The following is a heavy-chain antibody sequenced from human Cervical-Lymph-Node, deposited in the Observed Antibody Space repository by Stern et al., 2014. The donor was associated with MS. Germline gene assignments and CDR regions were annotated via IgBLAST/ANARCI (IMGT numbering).Heavy chain of an antibody. Sequence: QVQLVESGPGLVKPSETLSLTCTVSGASISTYYWSWIRQPPRRGLEWVGYAFHTGTTIYNPSLKSRVTISLDTSKNQFSLILRSVTAADTAVYYCARKALSMDHYFDSWGQGALVTVSS. CDR3: ARKALSMDHYFDS. V-gene: IGHV4-59*01. D-gene: IGHD2-2*03. CDR2: AFHTGTT. J-gene: IGHJ4*02. CDR1: GASISTYY.